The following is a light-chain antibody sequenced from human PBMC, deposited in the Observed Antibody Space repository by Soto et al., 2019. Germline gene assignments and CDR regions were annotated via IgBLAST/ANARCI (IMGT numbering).Light chain of an antibody. Sequence: QSALTQPASVSGSPGQTVTISCTGTSADVGAYHYVSWYQHHPGKAPRLLMFQVGIRPSGVSNRFSGSKSGNMASLTISGLQPEDEADYYCNSFTTSTTWVFGGGTKLTVL. V-gene: IGLV2-14*01. CDR2: QVG. J-gene: IGLJ3*02. CDR1: SADVGAYHY. CDR3: NSFTTSTTWV.